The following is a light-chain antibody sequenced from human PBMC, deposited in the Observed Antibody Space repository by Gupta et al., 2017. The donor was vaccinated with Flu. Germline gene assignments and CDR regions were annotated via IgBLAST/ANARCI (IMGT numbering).Light chain of an antibody. J-gene: IGKJ1*01. CDR3: MQGTHWPT. CDR2: RVS. Sequence: DVVMTQSPLSLPVTLGQPASISCRSSQSLVHSNGNTYLTWFQQRPGQSPRRLIYRVSNRDSGVPDRFSGSGSGTDFTLKISGVEAEDVGIYYCMQGTHWPTFGQGTKVEIK. CDR1: QSLVHSNGNTY. V-gene: IGKV2-30*02.